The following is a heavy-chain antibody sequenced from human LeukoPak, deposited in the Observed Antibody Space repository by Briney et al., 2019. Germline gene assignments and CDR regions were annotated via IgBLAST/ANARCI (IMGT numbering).Heavy chain of an antibody. Sequence: ASVKVSCKASGYTFTGYYMRWVRQAPGQGLEWMGWINPNSGGTNYAQKFQGGVTMTRDTSISTAYMEVSRLRSDDTAVYYCARGTREGYSYGRYYFDYWGQGTLVTVSS. CDR1: GYTFTGYY. D-gene: IGHD5-18*01. CDR3: ARGTREGYSYGRYYFDY. CDR2: INPNSGGT. J-gene: IGHJ4*02. V-gene: IGHV1-2*02.